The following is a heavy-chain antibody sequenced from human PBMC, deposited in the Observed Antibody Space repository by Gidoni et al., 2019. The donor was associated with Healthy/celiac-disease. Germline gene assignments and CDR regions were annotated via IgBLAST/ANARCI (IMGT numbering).Heavy chain of an antibody. Sequence: EVQLVESGGGLVKPGGSLRLSCAASGFTFSSYSRTWVRQAPGKGLEWVSSISSSSSYIYYADSVKGRLTISRDNAKNSLYLQMNSLRAEDTAVYYCARDPPRNGDEDSFDYWGQGTLVTVSS. J-gene: IGHJ4*02. D-gene: IGHD4-17*01. CDR3: ARDPPRNGDEDSFDY. V-gene: IGHV3-21*01. CDR2: ISSSSSYI. CDR1: GFTFSSYS.